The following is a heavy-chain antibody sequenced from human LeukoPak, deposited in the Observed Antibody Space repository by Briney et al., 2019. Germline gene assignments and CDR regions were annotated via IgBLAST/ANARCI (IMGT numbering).Heavy chain of an antibody. CDR1: GGSISIYY. CDR2: IYTSGST. D-gene: IGHD5-18*01. V-gene: IGHV4-4*07. Sequence: SETLSLTCTVSGGSISIYYWNWIRQPAGKGLEWIGRIYTSGSTNYNPSLKSRVTMSEDTSKNQFSLKLSSVTAADTAVYYCARLITGGYSYGYDPNWFDPWGQGTLVTVSS. J-gene: IGHJ5*02. CDR3: ARLITGGYSYGYDPNWFDP.